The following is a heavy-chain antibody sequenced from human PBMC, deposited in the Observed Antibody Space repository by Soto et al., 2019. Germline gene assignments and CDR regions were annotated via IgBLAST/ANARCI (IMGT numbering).Heavy chain of an antibody. CDR3: AKDDSYAIDY. CDR2: IRWSSGGI. J-gene: IGHJ4*02. V-gene: IGHV3-9*01. Sequence: EVQLVESGGGLVQPGRSLRLSCVGSGYMFEDYAMHWVRQAPGQGPEWVSSIRWSSGGIDYADSVKGRFTISRDNAKNSLYLQMNSLKPDDTAVYYCAKDDSYAIDYWGQGTLVIVSS. D-gene: IGHD2-2*01. CDR1: GYMFEDYA.